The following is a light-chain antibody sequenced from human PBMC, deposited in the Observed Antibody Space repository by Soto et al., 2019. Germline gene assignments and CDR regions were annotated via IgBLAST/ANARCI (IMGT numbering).Light chain of an antibody. V-gene: IGLV2-14*01. CDR1: SSDVGGHNF. J-gene: IGLJ3*02. CDR3: ISYTSSYTWV. CDR2: DVT. Sequence: QSALTQPASVSGSPGQSITISCTGTSSDVGGHNFVSWFQQHPGKAPKLMIYDVTNRPSGVSARFSASKSGNTASLTISGLQAEDEADYYCISYTSSYTWVFGGGTQLTVL.